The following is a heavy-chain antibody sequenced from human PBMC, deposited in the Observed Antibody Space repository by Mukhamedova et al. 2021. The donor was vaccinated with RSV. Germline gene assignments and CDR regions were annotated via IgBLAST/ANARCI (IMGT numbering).Heavy chain of an antibody. Sequence: GLEWVSYISSSGSTIYYADSVKGRFTISRDNAKNSLYLQMNSLRAEDTAVYYCARAPRGLLLRFLEWYVDYWGQGTLVTVSS. CDR3: ARAPRGLLLRFLEWYVDY. J-gene: IGHJ4*02. D-gene: IGHD3-3*01. CDR2: ISSSGSTI. V-gene: IGHV3-48*03.